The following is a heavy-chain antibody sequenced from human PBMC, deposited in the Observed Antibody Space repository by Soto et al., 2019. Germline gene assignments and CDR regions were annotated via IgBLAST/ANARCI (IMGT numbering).Heavy chain of an antibody. V-gene: IGHV1-69*01. Sequence: QVQLVQSGAEVKKPGSSVKVSCKASGGTFSSYAISWVRQAPGQGLEWMGGIIPISGTANYAQKFQGRVTITADESTSTACMELSSLRSEDTAVYYCARSQGSSTSLEIYYYYYYGMDVWGQGTTVTV. CDR1: GGTFSSYA. J-gene: IGHJ6*02. CDR3: ARSQGSSTSLEIYYYYYYGMDV. D-gene: IGHD2-2*01. CDR2: IIPISGTA.